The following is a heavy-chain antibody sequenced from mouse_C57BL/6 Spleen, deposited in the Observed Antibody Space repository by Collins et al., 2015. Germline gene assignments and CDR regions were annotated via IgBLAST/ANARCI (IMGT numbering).Heavy chain of an antibody. D-gene: IGHD1-1*01. Sequence: EVQLQQSGPELVKPGASMKISCKASGYTFTDYYMNWVKQSHGKSLEWIGDINPNNGGTSYNQKFKGKATLTVDKSSSTAYMELRSLTSEDSAVYYCARKEDYYGSDAYWGQGTLVTVSA. CDR3: ARKEDYYGSDAY. CDR1: GYTFTDYY. V-gene: IGHV1-26*01. J-gene: IGHJ3*01. CDR2: INPNNGGT.